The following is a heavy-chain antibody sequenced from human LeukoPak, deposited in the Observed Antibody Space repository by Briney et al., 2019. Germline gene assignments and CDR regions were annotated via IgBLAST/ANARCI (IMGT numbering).Heavy chain of an antibody. D-gene: IGHD2-21*02. CDR2: IKSKTDGGTT. Sequence: KPGGSLRLSCAASGFTFSSYAMSWVRQAPGKGLEWVGRIKSKTDGGTTDYAAPVKGRFTISRDDSKNTLYLQMNSLKTEDTAVYYCTTDIPDYCGGDCYSGGGYFDYWGQGTLVTVSS. V-gene: IGHV3-15*01. CDR1: GFTFSSYA. CDR3: TTDIPDYCGGDCYSGGGYFDY. J-gene: IGHJ4*02.